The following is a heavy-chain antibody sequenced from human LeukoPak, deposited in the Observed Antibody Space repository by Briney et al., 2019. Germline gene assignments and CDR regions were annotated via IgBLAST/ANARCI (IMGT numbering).Heavy chain of an antibody. CDR3: ARDLAHSYGSGSYYHDAFDI. CDR2: IIPIFGTA. V-gene: IGHV1-69*05. J-gene: IGHJ3*02. CDR1: GGTFSSYA. Sequence: SVKVSCKASGGTFSSYAISWVRQAPGQGLEWMGGIIPIFGTANYAQKFQGRVTITTDESTSTAYMELSSLRSEDTAVYYCARDLAHSYGSGSYYHDAFDIWGQGTMVTVSS. D-gene: IGHD3-10*01.